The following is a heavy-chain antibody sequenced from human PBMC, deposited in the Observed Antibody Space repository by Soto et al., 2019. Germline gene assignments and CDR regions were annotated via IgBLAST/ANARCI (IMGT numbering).Heavy chain of an antibody. J-gene: IGHJ5*02. Sequence: GGSLRLSCAASGFTFSSYAMSWVRQAPGKGLEWVSAISGSGGSTYYADSVKGRFTISRDNSKNTLYLQMNSLRAEDTAVYYCAKDPPRFGGGVRGVSGDLFDPWGQGTLVTVSS. D-gene: IGHD3-10*01. CDR3: AKDPPRFGGGVRGVSGDLFDP. CDR2: ISGSGGST. CDR1: GFTFSSYA. V-gene: IGHV3-23*01.